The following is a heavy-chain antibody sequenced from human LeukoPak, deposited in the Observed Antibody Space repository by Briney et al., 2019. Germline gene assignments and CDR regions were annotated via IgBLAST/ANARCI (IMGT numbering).Heavy chain of an antibody. CDR3: ARHLTKKVGATTVCYFDY. Sequence: GESLKIYCKGSGYRFTSYWISWVRQMPGKGLEWMGRIDPSDSYTNYSPSFQGQVTISADKSISTAYLQWSSLKASDTAMYYCARHLTKKVGATTVCYFDYWGPGKLVTVSS. CDR2: IDPSDSYT. CDR1: GYRFTSYW. V-gene: IGHV5-10-1*04. D-gene: IGHD1-26*01. J-gene: IGHJ4*03.